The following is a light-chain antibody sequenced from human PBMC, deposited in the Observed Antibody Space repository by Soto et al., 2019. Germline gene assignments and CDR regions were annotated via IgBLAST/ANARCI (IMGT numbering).Light chain of an antibody. CDR3: QQRSNWPLT. CDR1: QSVSTY. V-gene: IGKV3-11*01. CDR2: GAS. Sequence: EIVLTHSPATLSLSPGARATLSCRASQSVSTYLAWYQQRPGQAPRLLIYGASNRATGIPARFSGSGSGTDLTLSISSLEPEDFAVYYCQQRSNWPLTFGGGTKVEIK. J-gene: IGKJ4*02.